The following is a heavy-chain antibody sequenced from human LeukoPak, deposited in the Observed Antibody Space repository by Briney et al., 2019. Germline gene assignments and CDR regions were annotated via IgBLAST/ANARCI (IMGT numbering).Heavy chain of an antibody. J-gene: IGHJ6*03. CDR1: GGSISSYY. CDR3: ARGKPPTSYYMDV. Sequence: KPSETLSLTCTVSGGSISSYYWSWIRQPAGKGLEWIGRMYTSGSTNYNPSLKSRVTISGDTSKNQLSLNLSSVTAADTAVYYCARGKPPTSYYMDVWGKGTTVTVSS. CDR2: MYTSGST. V-gene: IGHV4-4*07.